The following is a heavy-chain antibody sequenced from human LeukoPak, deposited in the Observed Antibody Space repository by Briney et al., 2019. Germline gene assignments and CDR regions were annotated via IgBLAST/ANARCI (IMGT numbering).Heavy chain of an antibody. CDR1: GYTFTFYN. CDR2: INPNSGGT. V-gene: IGHV1-2*02. CDR3: ARGIAAAASFDY. D-gene: IGHD6-13*01. J-gene: IGHJ4*02. Sequence: ASVKVSSTASGYTFTFYNMHWVRQAPGQGQEWMGWINPNSGGTNYAQKFQGRVTMTRDTSISTAYMELSRLRSDDTAVYYCARGIAAAASFDYWGQGTLVTVSS.